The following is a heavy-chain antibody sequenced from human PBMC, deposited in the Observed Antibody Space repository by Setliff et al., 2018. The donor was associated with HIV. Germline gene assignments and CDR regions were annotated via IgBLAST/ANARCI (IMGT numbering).Heavy chain of an antibody. J-gene: IGHJ5*02. D-gene: IGHD6-19*01. V-gene: IGHV4-39*01. CDR1: GDSITSGHFY. CDR3: ARPHSGRGGGAYFDP. CDR2: ILDGRVT. Sequence: SETLSLTCTVSGDSITSGHFYWGWIRQAPGKGLEWIGNILDGRVTFFNPSLRGRVTISVDASKNQVSLNLRSVTAAESAVYHCARPHSGRGGGAYFDPWGQGILVTVSS.